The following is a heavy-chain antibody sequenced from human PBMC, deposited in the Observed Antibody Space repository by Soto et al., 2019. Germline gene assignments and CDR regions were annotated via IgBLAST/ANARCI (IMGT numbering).Heavy chain of an antibody. CDR2: ISAYNGNT. CDR1: GYTFTSYG. CDR3: ARVSADVVVPAAIVWFDP. V-gene: IGHV1-18*01. J-gene: IGHJ5*02. Sequence: ASVNVSCKASGYTFTSYGISWVRQAPGQGLEWMGWISAYNGNTNYAQKLQGRVTMTTDTSTSTAYMELRSLRSDDTAVYYCARVSADVVVPAAIVWFDPWGQGTLVTVSS. D-gene: IGHD2-2*02.